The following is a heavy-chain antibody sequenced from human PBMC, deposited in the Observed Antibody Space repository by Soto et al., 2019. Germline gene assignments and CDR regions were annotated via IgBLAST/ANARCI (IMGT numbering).Heavy chain of an antibody. D-gene: IGHD6-13*01. CDR2: IYYSGST. Sequence: SSETLSLTCTVSGGSISSYYWSWIRQPPGKGLEWIGYIYYSGSTNYNPSLKSRVTISVDTSKNQFSLKLSSVTAADTAVYYCAREMAAADLNWFDPWGQGTLVTVSS. V-gene: IGHV4-59*01. CDR1: GGSISSYY. CDR3: AREMAAADLNWFDP. J-gene: IGHJ5*02.